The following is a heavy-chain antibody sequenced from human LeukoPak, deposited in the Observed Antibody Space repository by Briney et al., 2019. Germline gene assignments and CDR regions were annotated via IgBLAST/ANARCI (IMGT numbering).Heavy chain of an antibody. CDR1: GYTFTSYY. CDR2: INPSGGST. D-gene: IGHD6-19*01. CDR3: ATSPYSSGWYSW. Sequence: VSVKVSCXASGYTFTSYYMHWVRQAPGQGLEWMGIINPSGGSTSYAQKFQGRVTMTRDTSTSTVYMELSSLRSEDTAVYYCATSPYSSGWYSWWGQGTLVTVSS. J-gene: IGHJ4*02. V-gene: IGHV1-46*01.